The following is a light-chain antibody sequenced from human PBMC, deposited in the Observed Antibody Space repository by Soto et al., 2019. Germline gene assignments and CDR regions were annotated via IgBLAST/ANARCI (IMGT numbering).Light chain of an antibody. Sequence: QSVLTQPASVSSSAGESISLSCTGTSSDIGAYNFVSWYQQHPGKAPKLMLYDVNIRPSGVSNRFSGSKSGNTASLTISGLQAEDEADYYCTSWTTSTTMIFGGGTKVTVL. CDR3: TSWTTSTTMI. CDR2: DVN. CDR1: SSDIGAYNF. J-gene: IGLJ2*01. V-gene: IGLV2-14*03.